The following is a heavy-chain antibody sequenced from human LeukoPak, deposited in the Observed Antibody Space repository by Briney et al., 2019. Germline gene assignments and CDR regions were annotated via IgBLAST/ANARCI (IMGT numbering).Heavy chain of an antibody. CDR1: GFIFSNTE. D-gene: IGHD4-17*01. V-gene: IGHV3-48*03. CDR3: ARPALYLHGDFPRV. J-gene: IGHJ6*04. CDR2: ISSSGGVT. Sequence: PGGSLRLSCTVSGFIFSNTEMNWVRQAPEKGLEWVSFISSSGGVTNYADSVKGRFTISRDNAKKSLYLQMNSLTAEDTAVYYCARPALYLHGDFPRVWGRGTTVIVSS.